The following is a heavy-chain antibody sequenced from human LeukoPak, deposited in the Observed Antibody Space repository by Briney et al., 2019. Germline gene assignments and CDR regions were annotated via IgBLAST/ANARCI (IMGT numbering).Heavy chain of an antibody. J-gene: IGHJ4*02. D-gene: IGHD3/OR15-3a*01. Sequence: HSQTLSLTCAISGDSVSSNSATWNWIRQSPSRGLEWLGRTYYRSKWSNDYAVSMKSRITINPDTSKNQFSLQLNSVTPEDTAVYYCAREDRTDLSAVDYRGQGTLVTVSS. V-gene: IGHV6-1*01. CDR1: GDSVSSNSAT. CDR2: TYYRSKWSN. CDR3: AREDRTDLSAVDY.